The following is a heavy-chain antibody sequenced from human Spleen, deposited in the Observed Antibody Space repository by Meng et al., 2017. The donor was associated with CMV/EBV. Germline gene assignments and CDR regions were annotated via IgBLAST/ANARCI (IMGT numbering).Heavy chain of an antibody. V-gene: IGHV4-30-4*07. Sequence: SISLAAFCFSWPRPSHGLGLAWIGYTSCAGHTHYAQALRSRITFSLDKFKIQFSLNLNSVNAADTAVYYCARGGRGGYARSNWFDPWGQGTLVTGSS. D-gene: IGHD5-12*01. CDR3: ARGGRGGYARSNWFDP. CDR2: TSCAGHT. CDR1: SISLAAFC. J-gene: IGHJ5*02.